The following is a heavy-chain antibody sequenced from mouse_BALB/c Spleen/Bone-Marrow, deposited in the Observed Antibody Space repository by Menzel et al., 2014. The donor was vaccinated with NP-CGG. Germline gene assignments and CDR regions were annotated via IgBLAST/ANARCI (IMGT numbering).Heavy chain of an antibody. CDR1: GFTFXDFY. J-gene: IGHJ3*01. V-gene: IGHV7-1*02. CDR2: SRNKAKYYTT. Sequence: EVQLVESGGSLVQPGDSLRLSCATSGFTFXDFYMEWVRQPPGKRLEWIAASRNKAKYYTTEYSASVKGRFIVSRDTSQGVLYLQMNALRAEDTAIYYCARDVGYGNYFVYWGQGTLVTVSA. D-gene: IGHD2-10*02. CDR3: ARDVGYGNYFVY.